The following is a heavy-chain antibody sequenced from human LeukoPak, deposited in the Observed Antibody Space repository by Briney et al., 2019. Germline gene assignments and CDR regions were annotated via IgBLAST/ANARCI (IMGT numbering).Heavy chain of an antibody. CDR2: ISGSGGST. Sequence: PGGSLRLSCAASGFTFSSYAMSWVRQAPGKGLEWVSAISGSGGSTYYADSVKGRFTISRDNSKNTLYLQMNSLRAEDTAVYYCVKDLRATYYHDSSEPTFDYWGQGTLVTVSS. CDR3: VKDLRATYYHDSSEPTFDY. J-gene: IGHJ4*02. V-gene: IGHV3-23*01. CDR1: GFTFSSYA. D-gene: IGHD3-22*01.